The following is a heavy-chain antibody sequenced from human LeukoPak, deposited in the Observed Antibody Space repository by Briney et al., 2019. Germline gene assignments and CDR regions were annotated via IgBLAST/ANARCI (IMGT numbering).Heavy chain of an antibody. D-gene: IGHD3-9*01. V-gene: IGHV1-46*01. Sequence: GASVKVSCKASGYTFTSYYMHWVRQAPGQGLEWMGIINPSGGSTSYAQKFQGRVTMTRDTPTSTVYMELSSLRSEDTAVYYCARAEDILTGYYTEGYYFDYWGQGTLVTVSS. J-gene: IGHJ4*02. CDR2: INPSGGST. CDR3: ARAEDILTGYYTEGYYFDY. CDR1: GYTFTSYY.